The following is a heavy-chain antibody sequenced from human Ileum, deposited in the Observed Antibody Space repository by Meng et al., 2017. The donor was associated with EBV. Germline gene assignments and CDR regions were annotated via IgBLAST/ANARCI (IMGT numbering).Heavy chain of an antibody. CDR2: VSYGGSDK. D-gene: IGHD1-14*01. Sequence: QVQLVESGGGVVQPGRARRLSCAASGFTFGDYAMHWVRQAPGKGLEWVALVSYGGSDKLYADSVKGRFTIYRDNSDNTLFLQMNSLKPEDTAVYYCAKERRGFYAEHWGQGTLVTVSS. V-gene: IGHV3-30*04. CDR1: GFTFGDYA. CDR3: AKERRGFYAEH. J-gene: IGHJ4*02.